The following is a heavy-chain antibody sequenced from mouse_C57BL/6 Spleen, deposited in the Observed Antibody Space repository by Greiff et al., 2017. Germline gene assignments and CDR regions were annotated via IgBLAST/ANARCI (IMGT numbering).Heavy chain of an antibody. Sequence: VQLQQSGPGLVQPSQSLSITCTASGFSLTSYGVHWVRQSPGKGLEWLGVIGSGGSTDYNAAFISSLSISKDNTKGQVFFKMISLQADDTAIYYCAKDYYGSSYYAMDYWGQGTSVTVSS. CDR1: GFSLTSYG. D-gene: IGHD1-1*01. J-gene: IGHJ4*01. CDR3: AKDYYGSSYYAMDY. CDR2: IGSGGST. V-gene: IGHV2-2*01.